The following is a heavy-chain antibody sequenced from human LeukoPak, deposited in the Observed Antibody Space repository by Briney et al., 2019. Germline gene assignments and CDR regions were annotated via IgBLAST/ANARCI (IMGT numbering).Heavy chain of an antibody. Sequence: GGSLRLSCAASGFTFSSYWMHWVRQAPGKGLVWVSRINSDGSSTSYADSVKGRFTISRDKAKNTLYLQMNSLRAEDTAVYYCAKARGKTTVAPYYFDYWGQGTLVTVSS. D-gene: IGHD4-23*01. J-gene: IGHJ4*02. CDR1: GFTFSSYW. CDR3: AKARGKTTVAPYYFDY. V-gene: IGHV3-74*01. CDR2: INSDGSST.